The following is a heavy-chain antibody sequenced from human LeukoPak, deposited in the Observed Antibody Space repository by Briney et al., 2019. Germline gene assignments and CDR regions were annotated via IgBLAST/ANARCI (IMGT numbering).Heavy chain of an antibody. J-gene: IGHJ6*03. CDR3: ARLVNYYYYMDV. CDR2: ISSSGSTI. D-gene: IGHD4-23*01. CDR1: GFTFSSYE. Sequence: GGSLRLSCAASGFTFSSYEMNWVRQAPGKGLEWVSYISSSGSTIYYADSVKGRFTISRDNAKNSLYLQMNSLRAEDTAVYYCARLVNYYYYMDVWGQGTTVTVSS. V-gene: IGHV3-48*03.